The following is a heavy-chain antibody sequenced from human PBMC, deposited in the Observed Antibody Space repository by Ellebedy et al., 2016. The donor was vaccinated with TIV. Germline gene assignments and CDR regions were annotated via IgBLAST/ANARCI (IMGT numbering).Heavy chain of an antibody. CDR1: GFNFGSNA. CDR2: SGSGGGT. Sequence: GESLKISCAASGFNFGSNAMSWVRQTPGKGLEWVSGSGSGGGTHYADSVRGRFTISRDISKNTLHLQMNRLGAEDTAVYYCAKDLYYWSAIDYWGQGTLVTVSS. V-gene: IGHV3-23*01. CDR3: AKDLYYWSAIDY. D-gene: IGHD3-3*01. J-gene: IGHJ4*02.